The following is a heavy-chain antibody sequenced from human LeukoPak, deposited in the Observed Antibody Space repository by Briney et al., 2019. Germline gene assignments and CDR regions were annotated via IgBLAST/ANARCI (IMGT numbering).Heavy chain of an antibody. V-gene: IGHV4-34*01. J-gene: IGHJ4*02. CDR1: GGSFSGYY. CDR3: ASTDSSSWGYFDY. CDR2: INHSGST. Sequence: SETLSLTCAVYGGSFSGYYWSWIRQPPGKGLEWIGEINHSGSTNYNPSLKSRVTISVDTSKNQFSLKLSSVTAADTAVYYCASTDSSSWGYFDYWGQGTLVTVSS. D-gene: IGHD6-13*01.